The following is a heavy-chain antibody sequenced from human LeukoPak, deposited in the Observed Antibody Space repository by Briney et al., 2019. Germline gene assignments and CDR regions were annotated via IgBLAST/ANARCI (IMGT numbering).Heavy chain of an antibody. CDR1: GFNFNNYW. CDR2: IKDDGSEE. V-gene: IGHV3-7*01. D-gene: IGHD5-18*01. J-gene: IGHJ4*02. CDR3: AKEGTAMASSYFDY. Sequence: GGSLRLSCAASGFNFNNYWMSWLRQAPGKGLEWVANIKDDGSEEYYVDSVKGRFTIVRDNAYNSLYLQMNSLRDEDTAMYYCAKEGTAMASSYFDYWGQGTLITVSS.